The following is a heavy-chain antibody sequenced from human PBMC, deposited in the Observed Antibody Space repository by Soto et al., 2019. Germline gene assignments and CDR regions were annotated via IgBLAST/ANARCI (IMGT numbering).Heavy chain of an antibody. J-gene: IGHJ4*02. CDR1: GYNFADYW. V-gene: IGHV5-51*01. D-gene: IGHD2-21*01. CDR2: VYPGGSDT. Sequence: GESLKISCRGSGYNFADYWLGWVRQMPGEGLEWMGIVYPGGSDTRYSPSFQGQVTISADKSITTAHLQWSSLKASDTAIYYCATTRFHCVTNPCPYYWGQGTPVTVSS. CDR3: ATTRFHCVTNPCPYY.